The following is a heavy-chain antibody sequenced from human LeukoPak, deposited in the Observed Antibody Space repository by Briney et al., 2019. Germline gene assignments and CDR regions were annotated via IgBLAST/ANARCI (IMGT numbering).Heavy chain of an antibody. CDR2: INHRGST. CDR3: AGRWPDYYYYYMDV. D-gene: IGHD6-13*01. CDR1: GGSFSGYY. J-gene: IGHJ6*03. V-gene: IGHV4-34*01. Sequence: PSETLSLTCAVYGGSFSGYYWSWIRQPPGKGLEWIGEINHRGSTNYNPSLKSRVTISVDTSKNQSSLNLSSVTAADTAVYYCAGRWPDYYYYYMDVWGKGTTVTVSS.